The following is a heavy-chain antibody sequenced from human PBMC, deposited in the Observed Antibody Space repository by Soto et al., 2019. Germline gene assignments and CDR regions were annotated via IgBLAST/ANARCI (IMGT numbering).Heavy chain of an antibody. CDR2: IYYSGIT. V-gene: IGHV4-59*01. CDR3: ARYKSNYYYGMDV. J-gene: IGHJ6*02. CDR1: GSSISSYY. D-gene: IGHD1-20*01. Sequence: SETLSLTCTVSGSSISSYYWCWIRQPPGKGLEWIGYIYYSGITNYNPPLKSRVTISVDTSKNQFSLKLSSVTAADTAVYYCARYKSNYYYGMDVWGQGTTVTVSS.